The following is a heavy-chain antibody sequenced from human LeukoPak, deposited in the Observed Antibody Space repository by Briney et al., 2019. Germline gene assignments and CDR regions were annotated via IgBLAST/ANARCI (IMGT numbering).Heavy chain of an antibody. J-gene: IGHJ4*02. CDR1: GFTFSVYW. CDR3: ARDLELAYYDSSGYDY. V-gene: IGHV3-74*01. D-gene: IGHD3-22*01. CDR2: INSDGSNT. Sequence: GGSLRLSCAASGFTFSVYWMHWVRQAPGKGPVWVSRINSDGSNTNYADSVKGRFTISRDNARNTLYLQMHSLRAEDTAVYYCARDLELAYYDSSGYDYWGQGTLVTVSS.